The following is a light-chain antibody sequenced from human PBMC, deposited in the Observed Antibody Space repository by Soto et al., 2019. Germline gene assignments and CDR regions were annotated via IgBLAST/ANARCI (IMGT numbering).Light chain of an antibody. V-gene: IGKV1-33*01. CDR2: DAS. CDR3: QQYDNLPLT. J-gene: IGKJ2*01. CDR1: QNINNC. Sequence: DLQMTQSPSSLSASVGDRVTISCQASQNINNCLNWYQQKPGKAPKLLMHDASNLETGVPSRFSGRGSGTDFTLTISSLQPEDIANYYCQQYDNLPLTFGQGTKLEIK.